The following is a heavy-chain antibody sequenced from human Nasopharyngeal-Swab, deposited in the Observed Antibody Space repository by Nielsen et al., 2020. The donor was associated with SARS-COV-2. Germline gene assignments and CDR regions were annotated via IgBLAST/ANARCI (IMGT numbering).Heavy chain of an antibody. CDR3: ATAYNGNYYWDY. CDR1: GYSFSSYW. J-gene: IGHJ4*02. D-gene: IGHD1-7*01. V-gene: IGHV5-51*01. CDR2: MYPRDSDT. Sequence: GESMKISCKGSGYSFSSYWIGWVRQMPGKGLEWMGIMYPRDSDTRYSPSFQGQVTISADKSISTAYLQWSSLKASDTAMYYCATAYNGNYYWDYWGQGTLVTVSS.